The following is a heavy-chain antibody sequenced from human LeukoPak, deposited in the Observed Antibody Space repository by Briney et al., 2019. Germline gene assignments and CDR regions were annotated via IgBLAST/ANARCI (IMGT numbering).Heavy chain of an antibody. CDR3: AKDEYYGSGSYYTMTFDY. Sequence: GGSLRLSCAASGFTFSTYAMHWVRLAPGKGLEWVSAISGSGGSTYYADSVKGRFTISRDNSKNTLYLQMNSLRAEDTAVYYCAKDEYYGSGSYYTMTFDYWGQGTLVTVS. V-gene: IGHV3-23*01. J-gene: IGHJ4*02. CDR1: GFTFSTYA. D-gene: IGHD3-10*01. CDR2: ISGSGGST.